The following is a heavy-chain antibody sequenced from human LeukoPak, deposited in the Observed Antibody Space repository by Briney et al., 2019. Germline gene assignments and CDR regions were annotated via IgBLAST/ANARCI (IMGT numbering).Heavy chain of an antibody. V-gene: IGHV4-59*01. CDR3: ASGGPIGSDAFDI. J-gene: IGHJ3*02. D-gene: IGHD2-15*01. CDR1: GGSISSYY. CDR2: IYYSGST. Sequence: SETLSLTCTVSGGSISSYYWSWIRQPPGKGLEWIGYIYYSGSTNYNPSLKSRVTISVDTSKNQFSLKLSSVTAADTAVYYCASGGPIGSDAFDIWGQGTMVTVSS.